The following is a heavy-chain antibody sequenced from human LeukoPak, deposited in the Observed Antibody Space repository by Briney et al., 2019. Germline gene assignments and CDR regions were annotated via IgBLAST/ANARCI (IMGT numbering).Heavy chain of an antibody. J-gene: IGHJ4*02. V-gene: IGHV3-21*01. CDR1: GFTFSSYS. Sequence: PGGSLRLSCAASGFTFSSYSMNWVRQAPGKGLEWVSSISSSSSYIYYADSVKGRFTISRDNAKNSLYLQMNSLGAEDTAVYYCARAGKTGADYWGQGTLVTVSS. CDR2: ISSSSSYI. D-gene: IGHD3-9*01. CDR3: ARAGKTGADY.